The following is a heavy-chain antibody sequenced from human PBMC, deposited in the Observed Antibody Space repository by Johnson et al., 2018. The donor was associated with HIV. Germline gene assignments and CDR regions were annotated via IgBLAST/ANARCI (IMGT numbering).Heavy chain of an antibody. CDR3: AYPREGSSWSNDAFDI. Sequence: VQLVESGGGLVQPGGSLRLSCAASGFTFSSYAMSWVRQAPGKGLEWVSAISGRGGSTYYSDSGKGRFPISRDNSKNTLYLQMNSLGAEDTAVYYCAYPREGSSWSNDAFDIWGQGTMVTVSS. CDR1: GFTFSSYA. D-gene: IGHD6-13*01. V-gene: IGHV3-23*04. J-gene: IGHJ3*02. CDR2: ISGRGGST.